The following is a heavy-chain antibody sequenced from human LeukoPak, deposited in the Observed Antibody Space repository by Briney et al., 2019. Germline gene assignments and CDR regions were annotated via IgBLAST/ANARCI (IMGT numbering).Heavy chain of an antibody. CDR1: GGSFSGYY. CDR2: INHSGST. J-gene: IGHJ6*02. CDR3: ARDAKYCSGGSCYGAGGFYYYYGMDV. D-gene: IGHD2-15*01. Sequence: SETLSLTCAVYGGSFSGYYWSWIRQPPGKGLEWLGEINHSGSTNYNPSLKSRVTISVDTSKNQFSLKLSSVTAADTAVYYCARDAKYCSGGSCYGAGGFYYYYGMDVWGQGTTVTVSS. V-gene: IGHV4-34*01.